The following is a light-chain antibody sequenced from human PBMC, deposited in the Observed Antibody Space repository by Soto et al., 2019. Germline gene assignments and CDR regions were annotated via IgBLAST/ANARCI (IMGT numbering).Light chain of an antibody. V-gene: IGKV1-5*03. Sequence: DIRMTQSPSTLSASVGDRVNMACRASQSISSWLAWYQQKPGKAPKLLIYKASSLESGVPSRFSGSGSGTEFTLTISSLQPDDFATYYCQQYNSLWTFGQGTNVEIK. CDR3: QQYNSLWT. CDR1: QSISSW. CDR2: KAS. J-gene: IGKJ1*01.